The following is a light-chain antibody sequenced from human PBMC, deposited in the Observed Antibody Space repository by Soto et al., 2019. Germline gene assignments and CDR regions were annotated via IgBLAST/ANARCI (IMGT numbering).Light chain of an antibody. CDR3: QHYEWSPIT. J-gene: IGKJ5*01. CDR2: GAS. CDR1: QSVSSTN. Sequence: EIVLTHSPGTLSLSPGERATRSCRASQSVSSTNLAWYQQKPGQAPRLLIYGASSRATGIPDRFSGSGSGTDFTLPISRLEPEDFAVYYCQHYEWSPITFGQGTRLEIK. V-gene: IGKV3-20*01.